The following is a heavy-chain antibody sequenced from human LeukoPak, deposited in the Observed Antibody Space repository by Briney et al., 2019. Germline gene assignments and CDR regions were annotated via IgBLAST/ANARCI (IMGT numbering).Heavy chain of an antibody. CDR3: ATVVAGTDYYYGMDV. D-gene: IGHD6-19*01. Sequence: PSETLSPTCIVSGGSISSYYWSWIRQPAGKGLDWIGLIYSSGITNYNPSLKSRVTMSVDTSKNQFSLTLSSVTAADTAVYYCATVVAGTDYYYGMDVWGQGTTVTVSS. CDR1: GGSISSYY. CDR2: IYSSGIT. J-gene: IGHJ6*02. V-gene: IGHV4-4*07.